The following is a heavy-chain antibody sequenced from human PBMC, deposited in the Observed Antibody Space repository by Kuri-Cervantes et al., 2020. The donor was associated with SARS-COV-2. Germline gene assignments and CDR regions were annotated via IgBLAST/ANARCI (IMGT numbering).Heavy chain of an antibody. CDR1: GGSFSGYY. CDR3: ARGRVYARRIYYYYYGMDV. V-gene: IGHV4-34*01. CDR2: INRSGST. D-gene: IGHD3-16*01. J-gene: IGHJ6*02. Sequence: SQTLSLTCAVYGGSFSGYYWSWIRQPPGKGLEWIGEINRSGSTNYNPSLKSRVTISVDTSKNQFSLKLSSVTAADTAVYYCARGRVYARRIYYYYYGMDVWGQGTTVTVSS.